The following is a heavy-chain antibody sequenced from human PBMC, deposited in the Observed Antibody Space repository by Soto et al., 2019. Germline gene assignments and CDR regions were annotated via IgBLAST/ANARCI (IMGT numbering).Heavy chain of an antibody. CDR3: ARPTPLCLGGSCYSVYFAY. J-gene: IGHJ4*02. CDR1: GCSVSSGSYD. CDR2: IYYSGST. Sequence: QVQLQESGPGLVKPSETLSLTCTVSGCSVSSGSYDWSWIRQPPGKGLEWTGFIYYSGSTNYNLSILSRDTISVDTSKNQFSLKLSSVTAADTAVYYCARPTPLCLGGSCYSVYFAYWGQGTLVTVSS. D-gene: IGHD2-15*01. V-gene: IGHV4-61*01.